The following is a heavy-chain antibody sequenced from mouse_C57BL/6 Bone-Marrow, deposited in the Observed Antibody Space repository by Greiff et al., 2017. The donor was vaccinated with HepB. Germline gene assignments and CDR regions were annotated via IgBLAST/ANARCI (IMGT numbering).Heavy chain of an antibody. V-gene: IGHV1-80*01. CDR1: GYAFSSYW. D-gene: IGHD2-4*01. Sequence: QVQLKESGAELVKPGASVKISCKASGYAFSSYWMNWVKQRPGKGLEWIGQIYPGDGDTNYNGKFKGKATLTADKSSSTAYMQLSSLTSEDSAVYFCARWGSTMITTAYYYAMDYWGQGTSVTVSS. J-gene: IGHJ4*01. CDR2: IYPGDGDT. CDR3: ARWGSTMITTAYYYAMDY.